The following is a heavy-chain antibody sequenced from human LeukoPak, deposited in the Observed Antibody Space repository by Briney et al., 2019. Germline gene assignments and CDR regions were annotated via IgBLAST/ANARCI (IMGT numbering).Heavy chain of an antibody. J-gene: IGHJ4*02. V-gene: IGHV3-23*01. CDR3: AKASNSGWYTNFDY. Sequence: GGSLRLSCAAPGFTFSSYAMSWVRQAPGKGLEWVSAISGSGGSTYYADSVKGRFTISRDNSKNTLYLQMNSLRAEDTAVYYCAKASNSGWYTNFDYWGQGTLVTVSS. D-gene: IGHD6-19*01. CDR1: GFTFSSYA. CDR2: ISGSGGST.